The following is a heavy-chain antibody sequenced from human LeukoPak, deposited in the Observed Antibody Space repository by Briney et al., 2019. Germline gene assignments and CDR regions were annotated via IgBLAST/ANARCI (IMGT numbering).Heavy chain of an antibody. CDR2: INPYDGNT. CDR3: ARGGGGWYFDP. J-gene: IGHJ2*01. Sequence: GASMKVSCKASGYTFTNYDISWVRQAPGQRLEWMGWINPYDGNTNYAQNLQGRVTMTTDTSTSTAYMELRSLRSDDTAVYYCARGGGGWYFDPWGRGTLVTVSS. V-gene: IGHV1-18*01. D-gene: IGHD3-16*01. CDR1: GYTFTNYD.